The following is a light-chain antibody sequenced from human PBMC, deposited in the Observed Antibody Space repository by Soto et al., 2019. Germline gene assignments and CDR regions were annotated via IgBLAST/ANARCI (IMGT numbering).Light chain of an antibody. J-gene: IGLJ1*01. Sequence: QSVLTQPASVSGSPGQSITISCTGTSSDVGSYNLVSWYQQHPGKAPKLMIYEVSKRPSGVSNPFSGSKSGNTASLTISGLQAADEADYYCCSYAGSSPYVFGTGTKVTVL. CDR1: SSDVGSYNL. CDR3: CSYAGSSPYV. V-gene: IGLV2-23*02. CDR2: EVS.